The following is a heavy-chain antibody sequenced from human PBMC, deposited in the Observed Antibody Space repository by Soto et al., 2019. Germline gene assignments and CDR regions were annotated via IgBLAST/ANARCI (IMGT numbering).Heavy chain of an antibody. J-gene: IGHJ4*02. Sequence: PSETLSLTCTVSGGSISSSSYYWGWIRQPPGKGLEWIGRIYYSGSTYYNPSLKSRVTISVDTSKNQFSLKLSSVTAADTAVYYCARQSSRYFDFDFWGQGTLVTVS. CDR1: GGSISSSSYY. D-gene: IGHD3-9*01. CDR3: ARQSSRYFDFDF. V-gene: IGHV4-39*01. CDR2: IYYSGST.